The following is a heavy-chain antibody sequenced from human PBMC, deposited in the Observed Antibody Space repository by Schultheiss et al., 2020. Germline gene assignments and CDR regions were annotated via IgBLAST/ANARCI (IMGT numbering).Heavy chain of an antibody. CDR3: ARGRTWIQLWLHRYYYYGMDV. D-gene: IGHD5-18*01. J-gene: IGHJ6*02. V-gene: IGHV1-69*13. CDR1: GGTFSSYA. CDR2: IIPIFGTA. Sequence: SVKVSCKASGGTFSSYAISWVRQAPGQGLEWMGGIIPIFGTANYAQKFQGRVTITADESTSTAYMELSSLRSEDTAVYYCARGRTWIQLWLHRYYYYGMDVWGQGTTVNGYS.